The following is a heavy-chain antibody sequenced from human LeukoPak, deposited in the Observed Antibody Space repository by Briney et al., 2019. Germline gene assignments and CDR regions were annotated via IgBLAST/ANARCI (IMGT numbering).Heavy chain of an antibody. Sequence: GESLKISCKGSGYSFSSYWIGWVRQMPGKGLEWMGMIYPADSDTRYSPSFQGQVTISADKSINTAYLQWSSLKASDTAMYYCARGSYSWYFDNWGQGSLVTVSA. J-gene: IGHJ4*02. CDR2: IYPADSDT. D-gene: IGHD2-15*01. CDR3: ARGSYSWYFDN. CDR1: GYSFSSYW. V-gene: IGHV5-51*01.